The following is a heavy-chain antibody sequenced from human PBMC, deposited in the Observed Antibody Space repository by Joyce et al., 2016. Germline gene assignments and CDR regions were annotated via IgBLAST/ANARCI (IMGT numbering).Heavy chain of an antibody. V-gene: IGHV4-61*02. J-gene: IGHJ6*02. CDR3: ARSTGGSYLFGMDV. CDR1: GSSATSGSFY. Sequence: QVQLQESGPGLVKPSQTLTLTCPVPGSSATSGSFYWSWIRQPAGKGLELIGRIYTTGSTNYKSSLKSRVTMALDTSKNQVSLKLNAVTAADTAVYYCARSTGGSYLFGMDVWGQGTTVTVSS. CDR2: IYTTGST. D-gene: IGHD1-26*01.